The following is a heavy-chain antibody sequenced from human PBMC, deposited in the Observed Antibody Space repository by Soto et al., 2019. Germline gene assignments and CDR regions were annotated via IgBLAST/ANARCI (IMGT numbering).Heavy chain of an antibody. V-gene: IGHV5-10-1*01. D-gene: IGHD6-13*01. Sequence: GESLNSSCNGSGNSFTPNWINWVRQVPGKGLEWMGRIDPSDSYTDYSPSFRGHVTISVDKSTSTAYQQWSSLKASDTAMYYCAGMCCSHWYGGDNYYGMDVWGHVTKFTV. CDR1: GNSFTPNW. CDR3: AGMCCSHWYGGDNYYGMDV. J-gene: IGHJ6*02. CDR2: IDPSDSYT.